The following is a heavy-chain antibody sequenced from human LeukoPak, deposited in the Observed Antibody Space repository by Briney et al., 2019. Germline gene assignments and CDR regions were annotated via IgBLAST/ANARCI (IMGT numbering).Heavy chain of an antibody. CDR2: ISGSGGST. CDR3: AKDTIGDCGGDCYYFDY. CDR1: GFTFSSYA. Sequence: GGSLRLSCAASGFTFSSYAMSWVRQAPGKGLEWVSAISGSGGSTYYADSVKGRFTISRHNSKNTLYLQMNSLRAEDTAVYYCAKDTIGDCGGDCYYFDYWGQGTLVTVSS. V-gene: IGHV3-23*01. J-gene: IGHJ4*02. D-gene: IGHD2-21*02.